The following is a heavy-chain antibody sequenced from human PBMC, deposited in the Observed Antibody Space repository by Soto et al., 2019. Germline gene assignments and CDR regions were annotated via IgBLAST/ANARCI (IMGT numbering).Heavy chain of an antibody. J-gene: IGHJ2*01. Sequence: SGGSLRLSCAASGFTFSSYEMNWVRQAPGKGLEWVSYISSSGSTIYYADSVKGRFTISRDNAKNSLYLQMNSLRAEDTALYYCAKDASSGITSFDLWGRGTLVTVSS. D-gene: IGHD3-3*01. V-gene: IGHV3-48*03. CDR2: ISSSGSTI. CDR3: AKDASSGITSFDL. CDR1: GFTFSSYE.